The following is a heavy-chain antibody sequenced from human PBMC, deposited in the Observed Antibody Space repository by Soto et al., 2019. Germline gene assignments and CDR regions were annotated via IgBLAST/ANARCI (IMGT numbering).Heavy chain of an antibody. D-gene: IGHD1-1*01. CDR3: AATGRVKGYYYGVDV. J-gene: IGHJ6*02. Sequence: ASVKVSCKASGFTFTRSAVQWVRQALGQRLEWIGWIVVDSGNTIYAQKFQERVTITRDMSTSTLYMELHSLASEDTAVYYCAATGRVKGYYYGVDVWGQGTTVTVSS. CDR2: IVVDSGNT. V-gene: IGHV1-58*01. CDR1: GFTFTRSA.